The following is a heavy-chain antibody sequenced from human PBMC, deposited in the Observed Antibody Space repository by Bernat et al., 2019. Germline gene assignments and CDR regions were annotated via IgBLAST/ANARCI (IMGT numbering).Heavy chain of an antibody. CDR2: IYYSGST. CDR1: GGSISSGDYY. V-gene: IGHV4-30-4*01. CDR3: AGGGKDYGGNPSYWYFDL. D-gene: IGHD4-23*01. J-gene: IGHJ2*01. Sequence: QVQLQESGPGLVKPSQTLSLTCTVSGGSISSGDYYWSWIRQPPGKGLEWIGYIYYSGSTYYNPSLKSRVTISVDTSKNQFSLKLSSVTAADTAVYYCAGGGKDYGGNPSYWYFDLWGRGTLVTVSS.